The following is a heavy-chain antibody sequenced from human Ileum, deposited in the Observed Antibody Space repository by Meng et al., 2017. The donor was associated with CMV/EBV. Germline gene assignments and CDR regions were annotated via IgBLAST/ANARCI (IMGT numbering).Heavy chain of an antibody. J-gene: IGHJ4*02. D-gene: IGHD2-2*01. V-gene: IGHV3-74*01. CDR2: INTDGNTI. CDR1: GFTFSTYW. Sequence: EVNLVESGXGLVQPGGSRRLPCAASGFTFSTYWMHWVRQPPGKGLVWVSRINTDGNTINYADSVKGRFTISRDNAENTLYLQMNSLSAEDTAAYYCVRSSSTWHTPPFDFWGQGALVTVSS. CDR3: VRSSSTWHTPPFDF.